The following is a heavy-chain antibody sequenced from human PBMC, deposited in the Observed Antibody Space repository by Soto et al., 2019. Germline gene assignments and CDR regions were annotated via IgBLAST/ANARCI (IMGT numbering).Heavy chain of an antibody. D-gene: IGHD4-17*01. CDR3: ARVGYGDYWVYTFDI. CDR2: ISHSGST. V-gene: IGHV4-34*01. CDR1: GGSFSGYY. Sequence: QVQLEPWGSGLLKPSEPLSLNCAGYGGSFSGYYCSWIRHPPGKGPEWIGKISHSGSTNYNPSLKSQVTISVGTSKIQFSLKLSSVTAEDTAVDYCARVGYGDYWVYTFDIRGQGTMVTVSS. J-gene: IGHJ3*02.